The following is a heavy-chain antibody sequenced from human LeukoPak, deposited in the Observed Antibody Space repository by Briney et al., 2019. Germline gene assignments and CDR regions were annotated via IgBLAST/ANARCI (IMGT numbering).Heavy chain of an antibody. D-gene: IGHD6-19*01. Sequence: PGGSLRLSCAASGFTFSSYAMSWVRQVPGKGLEWVSVISGSGDNTYYADSVKGRFTISRDNAKNSLYLQMNSLRDEDTAVYYCARDRRLADDDAFDIWGQGTMVTVSS. CDR2: ISGSGDNT. CDR1: GFTFSSYA. J-gene: IGHJ3*02. V-gene: IGHV3-23*01. CDR3: ARDRRLADDDAFDI.